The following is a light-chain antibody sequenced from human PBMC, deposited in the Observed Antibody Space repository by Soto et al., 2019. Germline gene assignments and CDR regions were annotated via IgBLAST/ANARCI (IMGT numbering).Light chain of an antibody. CDR2: DAS. CDR1: QSVSNY. V-gene: IGKV3-15*01. Sequence: EVVMTQSPATLSVSPGERVTLSCRASQSVSNYLAWYQQKPGQAPSLLIYDASSRATGIPARFSGSGSGTEFTLTISSLQSEDFAVYYCHQYSTWPPLTFGGGTKVEIK. CDR3: HQYSTWPPLT. J-gene: IGKJ4*01.